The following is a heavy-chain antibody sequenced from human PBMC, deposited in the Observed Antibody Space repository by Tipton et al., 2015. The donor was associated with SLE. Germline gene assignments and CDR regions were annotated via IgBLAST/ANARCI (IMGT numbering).Heavy chain of an antibody. CDR3: ARGVSGTVAGH. CDR1: GGSISSSSSYY. D-gene: IGHD5-12*01. J-gene: IGHJ1*01. V-gene: IGHV4-34*01. CDR2: INHRGST. Sequence: TLSLTCAVYGGSISSSSSYYWAWIRQPPRKGVEWIGEINHRGSTNYNPSLKSRVTISRDTSKNQFSLRLSSVTAADTAVYYCARGVSGTVAGHWGQGTQVTVSS.